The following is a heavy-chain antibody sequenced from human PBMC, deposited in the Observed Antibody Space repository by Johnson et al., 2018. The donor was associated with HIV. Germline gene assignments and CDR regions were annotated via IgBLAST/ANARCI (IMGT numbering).Heavy chain of an antibody. CDR3: ARGRRIQLWLLADAFDI. V-gene: IGHV3-30*02. CDR1: GFIFNTFG. D-gene: IGHD5-18*01. Sequence: HVQLVESGGGVVQPGGSLRLSCAASGFIFNTFGMHWVRQAPGKGLEWVAFIRYDGSNKYYADSVKGRFTISRDNSKNTLYLQMNSLRAEDTAVYYCARGRRIQLWLLADAFDIWGQGTMVTVSS. CDR2: IRYDGSNK. J-gene: IGHJ3*02.